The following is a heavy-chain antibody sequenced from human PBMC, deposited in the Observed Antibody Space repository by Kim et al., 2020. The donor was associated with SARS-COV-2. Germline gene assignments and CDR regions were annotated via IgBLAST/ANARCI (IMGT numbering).Heavy chain of an antibody. V-gene: IGHV3-7*03. D-gene: IGHD5-18*01. Sequence: SEKYYVDSVKGRFTISRDNAKNSLYLQMNSLRAEDTAVYYCARGLYSSDYWGQGTLVTVSS. J-gene: IGHJ4*02. CDR2: SEK. CDR3: ARGLYSSDY.